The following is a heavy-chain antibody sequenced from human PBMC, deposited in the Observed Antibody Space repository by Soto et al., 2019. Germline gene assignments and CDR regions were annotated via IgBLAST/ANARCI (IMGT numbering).Heavy chain of an antibody. Sequence: GGSLRLPCAASGFTISSYAMSWIRKAPGKGLEWVSAISGSGGSTYYADPVKGRFTISRDNSKNTLYLQMNSLRAEDTAVYYCAKDIVQFYYDSSGPSDAFDIWGQGTMVT. CDR2: ISGSGGST. V-gene: IGHV3-23*01. J-gene: IGHJ3*02. CDR1: GFTISSYA. CDR3: AKDIVQFYYDSSGPSDAFDI. D-gene: IGHD3-22*01.